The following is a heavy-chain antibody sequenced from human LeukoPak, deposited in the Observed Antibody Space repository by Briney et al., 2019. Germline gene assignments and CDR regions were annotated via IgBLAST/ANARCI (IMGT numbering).Heavy chain of an antibody. V-gene: IGHV3-48*03. CDR2: ISISGSTI. CDR1: GFTFGTYE. D-gene: IGHD3-22*01. Sequence: GGSLRLSCAASGFTFGTYETNWVRQAPGKGLEWVSYISISGSTIYYADSVKGRFTISRDNSKNTVSLQMNSLRTDDTAVYYCAKDGTGLTTRIHGFDVWSQGTLVTVTA. J-gene: IGHJ3*01. CDR3: AKDGTGLTTRIHGFDV.